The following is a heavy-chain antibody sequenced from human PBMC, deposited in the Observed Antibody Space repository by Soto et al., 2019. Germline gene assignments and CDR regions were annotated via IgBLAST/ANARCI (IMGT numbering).Heavy chain of an antibody. J-gene: IGHJ4*02. CDR1: GGSFSGYY. D-gene: IGHD3-16*02. Sequence: SETLSLTCAVYGGSFSGYYWSWIRQPPGKGLEWIGEINHSGSTNYNPSLKSRVTISVDTSKNQFSLKLSSVTAADTAVYYCASLIGGFIVNPFAYGGKEALVTVPS. CDR3: ASLIGGFIVNPFAY. V-gene: IGHV4-34*01. CDR2: INHSGST.